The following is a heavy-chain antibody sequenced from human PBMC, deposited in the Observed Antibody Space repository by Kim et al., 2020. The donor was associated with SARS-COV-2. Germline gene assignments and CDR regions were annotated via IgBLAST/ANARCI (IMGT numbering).Heavy chain of an antibody. CDR2: INHSGST. V-gene: IGHV4-34*01. CDR1: GGSFSGYY. D-gene: IGHD6-19*01. Sequence: SETLSLTCAVYGGSFSGYYWSWIRQPPGKGLEWIGEINHSGSTNYNPSLKSRVTISVDTSKNQFSLKLSSVTAADTAVYYCERAGRQWVVRPIFYYFDYWGQGTLVTVSS. CDR3: ERAGRQWVVRPIFYYFDY. J-gene: IGHJ4*02.